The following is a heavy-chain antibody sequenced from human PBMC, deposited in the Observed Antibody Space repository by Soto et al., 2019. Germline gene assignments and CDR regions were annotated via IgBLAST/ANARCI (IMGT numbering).Heavy chain of an antibody. CDR3: AQRPIGGADN. V-gene: IGHV4-4*02. Sequence: QVQLQESGPGLVKPSVTLSLTCAVFGGSISNSNWWTWVRQPPGKGLDWIGEIFHSGSTNYNSALMGRVTISVDKANNQFSLKLSSVTAADTAVYYCAQRPIGGADNWGQGTLVTVSS. CDR2: IFHSGST. D-gene: IGHD1-26*01. CDR1: GGSISNSNW. J-gene: IGHJ4*02.